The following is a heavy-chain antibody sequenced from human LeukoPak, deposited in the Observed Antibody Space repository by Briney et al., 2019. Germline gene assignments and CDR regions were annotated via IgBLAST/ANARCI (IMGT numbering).Heavy chain of an antibody. D-gene: IGHD3-9*01. V-gene: IGHV4-34*01. Sequence: SETLSLTGSVYGGSFSGYYWSWIRQPPGKGLEWIGEINHSGSTNYNPSLKSRVTISVDTPKNQFSLKLSSVTAADTAVYYCASWLGTYYDILTGANWFDPWGQGTLVTVSS. CDR3: ASWLGTYYDILTGANWFDP. J-gene: IGHJ5*02. CDR1: GGSFSGYY. CDR2: INHSGST.